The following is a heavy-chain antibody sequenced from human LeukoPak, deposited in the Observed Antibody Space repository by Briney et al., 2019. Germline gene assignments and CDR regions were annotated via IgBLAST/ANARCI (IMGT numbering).Heavy chain of an antibody. J-gene: IGHJ6*02. CDR2: ISSNGGST. CDR1: GFTFSSYA. CDR3: ARGPGYSSSWYHYYYYYGMDV. V-gene: IGHV3-64*01. D-gene: IGHD6-13*01. Sequence: PGGSLRLSCAVSGFTFSSYAMHWVRQAPGKGLEYVSAISSNGGSTYYANPVKGRFTISRDNSKNALYLQMGSLGAEDMAVYYCARGPGYSSSWYHYYYYYGMDVWGQGTTVTVSS.